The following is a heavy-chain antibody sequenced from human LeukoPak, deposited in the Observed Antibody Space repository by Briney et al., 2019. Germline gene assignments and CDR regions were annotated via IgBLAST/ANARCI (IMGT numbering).Heavy chain of an antibody. CDR3: AKDPDGDYLEGFDY. Sequence: PGGSLRLSCQASGFTFYMYAMSWVRQAPGKGLEWVASMCGTAGCTFYPDSVKGRFTISRDNSKNTLYLQMNSLRAEDTAVYYCAKDPDGDYLEGFDYWGQGTLVTVSS. V-gene: IGHV3-23*01. D-gene: IGHD4-17*01. J-gene: IGHJ4*02. CDR1: GFTFYMYA. CDR2: MCGTAGCT.